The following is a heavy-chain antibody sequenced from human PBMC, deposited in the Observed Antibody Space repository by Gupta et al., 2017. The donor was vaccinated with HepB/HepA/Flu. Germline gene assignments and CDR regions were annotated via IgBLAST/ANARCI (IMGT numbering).Heavy chain of an antibody. J-gene: IGHJ4*02. Sequence: EVQLVESGGGLVQPGRSLRLSCAASGFTFDDYAMHWVRQAPGKGLEWVSGISWNSGTIAYADSVKGQFTISRDNAKNSLYLQMNSLRAEDTALYYCAKGNRIASAHFFDSWGQGALVTVSS. CDR1: GFTFDDYA. V-gene: IGHV3-9*01. CDR2: ISWNSGTI. D-gene: IGHD6-13*01. CDR3: AKGNRIASAHFFDS.